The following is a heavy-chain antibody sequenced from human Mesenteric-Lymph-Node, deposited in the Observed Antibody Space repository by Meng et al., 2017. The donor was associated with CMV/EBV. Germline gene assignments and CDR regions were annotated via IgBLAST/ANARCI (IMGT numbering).Heavy chain of an antibody. D-gene: IGHD5-12*01. J-gene: IGHJ4*02. CDR3: AVYSGYDFNY. V-gene: IGHV1-69*10. CDR1: GGNFRTYA. CDR2: IIPILGIA. Sequence: KVYCKASGGNFRTYAIHWVRQAPGQGLEWMGGIIPILGIAKIAQKFQGRVTMTGDTSTTTVYMELSSLRSEDTAVYYCAVYSGYDFNYWGQGTLVTVSS.